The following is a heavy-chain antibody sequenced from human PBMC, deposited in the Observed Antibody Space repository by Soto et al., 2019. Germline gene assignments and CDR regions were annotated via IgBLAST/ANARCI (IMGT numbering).Heavy chain of an antibody. D-gene: IGHD3-22*01. CDR3: AKERAGPSGYYFDY. CDR2: ISYDGSNK. CDR1: GFTFSSYG. Sequence: GGSLRLSCAASGFTFSSYGMHWVRQAPGKGLEWVAVISYDGSNKYYAGSVKGRFTISRDNSKNTLYLQMNSLRAEDTAVYYCAKERAGPSGYYFDYWGQGTLVTVSS. J-gene: IGHJ4*02. V-gene: IGHV3-30*18.